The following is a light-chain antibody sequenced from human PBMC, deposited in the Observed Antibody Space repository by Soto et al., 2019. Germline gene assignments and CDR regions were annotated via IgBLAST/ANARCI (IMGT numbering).Light chain of an antibody. CDR3: SSYTSSSTL. CDR2: DVN. Sequence: QSVLTQPASVSGSPGQSITISCTGTSTDVGGYNYVSWYQQHPGKAPKLIIYDVNYRPSGVSNRFSGSKSGNTASLTISVLQAEDEADYYFSSYTSSSTLFCGGTKVTVL. CDR1: STDVGGYNY. V-gene: IGLV2-14*03. J-gene: IGLJ2*01.